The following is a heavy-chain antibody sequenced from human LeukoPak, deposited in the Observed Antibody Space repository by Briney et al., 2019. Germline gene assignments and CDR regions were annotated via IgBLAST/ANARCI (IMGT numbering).Heavy chain of an antibody. CDR3: AKDHASTPVVTN. J-gene: IGHJ4*02. CDR1: RFTFSSHG. CDR2: FSPRCGIT. V-gene: IGHV3-23*01. Sequence: GGSLTLSCAPSRFTFSSHGMNWVRHSPEKGREGVSGFSPRCGITYYTHSVKGRFTIPRDNAKNTVDLEMNKLRVDDTAIYYCAKDHASTPVVTNWGGGILVSVSS. D-gene: IGHD2-21*02.